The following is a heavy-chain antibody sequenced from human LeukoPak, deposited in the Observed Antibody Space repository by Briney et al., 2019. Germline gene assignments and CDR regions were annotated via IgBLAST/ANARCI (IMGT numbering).Heavy chain of an antibody. CDR1: GFTFGSYA. J-gene: IGHJ6*02. Sequence: QPGRSLRLSCAASGFTFGSYAMHWVRQAPGKGLEWVAVISYDGSNKYYADSMKGRFTISRDNSKNTLYLQTNSLRTEDTAVYYCARDLTIFGVVNFPGDVWGRGTTVTVSS. CDR2: ISYDGSNK. CDR3: ARDLTIFGVVNFPGDV. D-gene: IGHD3-3*01. V-gene: IGHV3-30-3*01.